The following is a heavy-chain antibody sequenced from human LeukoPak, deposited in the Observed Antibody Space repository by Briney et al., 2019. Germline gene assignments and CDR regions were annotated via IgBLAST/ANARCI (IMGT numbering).Heavy chain of an antibody. CDR1: GYTFTSFY. J-gene: IGHJ5*02. D-gene: IGHD2-15*01. Sequence: ASVKVSCKASGYTFTSFYIQWVRQAPGQGLEWMGIINPSDGSTSYAQKFQDRVTMTRGTSTSTVYMELSSLGSEDTAVYYCARDMIPLAAARWGGFDPWGQGTLVTVSS. CDR2: INPSDGST. V-gene: IGHV1-46*01. CDR3: ARDMIPLAAARWGGFDP.